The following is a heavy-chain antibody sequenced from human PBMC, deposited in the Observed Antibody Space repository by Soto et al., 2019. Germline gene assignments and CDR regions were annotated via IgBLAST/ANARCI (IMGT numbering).Heavy chain of an antibody. Sequence: QVQLQESGPGLVKPSETLSLTCSVSGGSISSYYWSWIRQPPRKGLEWIGDIYYSRSTNYNPSLKSRVTISVDTSKNQFSLKLSSVTAADTAVYYCARELNTYGRHFDNWGQGTLVTVSS. CDR2: IYYSRST. D-gene: IGHD5-18*01. J-gene: IGHJ4*02. V-gene: IGHV4-59*01. CDR1: GGSISSYY. CDR3: ARELNTYGRHFDN.